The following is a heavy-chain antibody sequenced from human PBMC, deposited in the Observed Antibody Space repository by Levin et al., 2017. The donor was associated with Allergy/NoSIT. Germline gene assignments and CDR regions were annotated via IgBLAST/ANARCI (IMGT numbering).Heavy chain of an antibody. CDR1: GYTFKNYG. CDR2: ISTHNGNT. V-gene: IGHV1-18*01. J-gene: IGHJ6*03. CDR3: ARFVVTPVSYFYMDV. D-gene: IGHD2-2*01. Sequence: ASVKVSCKASGYTFKNYGISWVRQAPGQGLEWMGWISTHNGNTNYAQSFQGRVTMTTDTSTTTADMELRSLISDDTAVYYCARFVVTPVSYFYMDVWGKGTTVTVSS.